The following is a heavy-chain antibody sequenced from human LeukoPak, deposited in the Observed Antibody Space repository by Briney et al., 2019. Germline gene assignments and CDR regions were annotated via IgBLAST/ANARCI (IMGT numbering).Heavy chain of an antibody. J-gene: IGHJ3*02. V-gene: IGHV1-2*02. CDR2: INPNSGGT. CDR3: AKVGGGSWSKDAFDI. CDR1: GYTFTGYY. D-gene: IGHD2-15*01. Sequence: ASVKVSCKASGYTFTGYYMHWVRQAPGQGLEWMGWINPNSGGTNYAQKFQGRVTMTRDTSISTAYMELSRLRSDDTAVYYCAKVGGGSWSKDAFDIWGQGTMVTVS.